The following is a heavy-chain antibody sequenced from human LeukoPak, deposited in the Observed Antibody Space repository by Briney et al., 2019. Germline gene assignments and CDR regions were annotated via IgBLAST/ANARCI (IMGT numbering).Heavy chain of an antibody. D-gene: IGHD2-15*01. Sequence: GGSLRLSCAASGFTFSSYAMTWVRQAPGKGLEWVSAISGSGGSTYYADSVKGRFTISRDNPKNTLYLQMNSLRAEDTAVYYCARDKAVVADTVFFDYWGQGTLVTVSS. V-gene: IGHV3-23*01. CDR1: GFTFSSYA. CDR2: ISGSGGST. J-gene: IGHJ4*02. CDR3: ARDKAVVADTVFFDY.